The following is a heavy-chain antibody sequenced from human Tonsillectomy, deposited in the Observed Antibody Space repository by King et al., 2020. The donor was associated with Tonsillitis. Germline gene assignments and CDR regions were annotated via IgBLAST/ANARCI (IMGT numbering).Heavy chain of an antibody. D-gene: IGHD3-22*01. CDR3: ARDFSSGFYLLCYVAY. CDR1: GFTFNGYA. V-gene: IGHV3-30*04. J-gene: IGHJ4*02. Sequence: VQLVESGGGVVQPGRSLRLSCAASGFTFNGYAMHWVRRAPGKGLEWVAVISYDGSEKYYADSVKGRFTISRDNSKNTLYLQMNSLRTEDTAMYFCARDFSSGFYLLCYVAYWGQGTLVTVSS. CDR2: ISYDGSEK.